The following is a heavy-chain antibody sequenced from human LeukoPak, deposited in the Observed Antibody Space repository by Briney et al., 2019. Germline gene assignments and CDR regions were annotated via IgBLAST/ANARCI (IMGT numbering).Heavy chain of an antibody. J-gene: IGHJ4*02. Sequence: GGSLRLSCAASGFTFSSYWMHWVRQAPGKGLVWVSRIYSDGSSTNYADSVKGRFTISRGNAKNTLYLQMNSLRVEDTAVYYCARDRSSLGLWFGELRNWGQGTLVTVSS. CDR2: IYSDGSST. CDR3: ARDRSSLGLWFGELRN. CDR1: GFTFSSYW. D-gene: IGHD3-10*01. V-gene: IGHV3-74*01.